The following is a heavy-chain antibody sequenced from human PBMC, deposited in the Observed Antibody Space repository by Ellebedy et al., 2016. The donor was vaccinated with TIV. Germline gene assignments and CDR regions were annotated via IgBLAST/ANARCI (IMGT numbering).Heavy chain of an antibody. J-gene: IGHJ4*02. V-gene: IGHV4-59*01. CDR1: GDSISSYY. Sequence: MPSETLSLTCTVSGDSISSYYWSWIRQPPGKGLEWIGFIYSSGSTNYNPSLKSRVTISVDTSKNQFSLELSSVTAADTAVYYCARGGASSKYFDYWGQGTLVTVSS. CDR3: ARGGASSKYFDY. CDR2: IYSSGST.